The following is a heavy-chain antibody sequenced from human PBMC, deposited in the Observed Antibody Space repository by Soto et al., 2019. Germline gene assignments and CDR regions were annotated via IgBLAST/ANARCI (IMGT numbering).Heavy chain of an antibody. D-gene: IGHD1-26*01. CDR3: ARSIVGATY. J-gene: IGHJ4*02. V-gene: IGHV3-30-3*01. Sequence: GGSLRLSCAASGFTFSSYAMHWVRQAPGKGLEWVAVISHDGSNKYYADSVKGRFTISRDNSKNTLYLQMNSLRAEDTAVYYCARSIVGATYWGQGTLVTVSS. CDR2: ISHDGSNK. CDR1: GFTFSSYA.